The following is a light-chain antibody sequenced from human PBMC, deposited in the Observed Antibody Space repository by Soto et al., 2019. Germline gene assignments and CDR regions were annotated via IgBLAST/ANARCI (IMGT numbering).Light chain of an antibody. CDR2: EVN. CDR3: TSYAGYNNPVI. Sequence: QSALTQPPSASGSPGQSVTISCTGTSSDIGNYNYVSWYQQHPHKAPKLVIYEVNKPPSGVPDRFSGSKSGNTASLTVSGLQAEDEADYYCTSYAGYNNPVIFGGGTKVTVL. CDR1: SSDIGNYNY. V-gene: IGLV2-8*01. J-gene: IGLJ2*01.